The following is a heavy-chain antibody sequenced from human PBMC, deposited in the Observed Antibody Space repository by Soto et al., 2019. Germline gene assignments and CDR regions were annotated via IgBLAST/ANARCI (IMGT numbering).Heavy chain of an antibody. J-gene: IGHJ6*02. CDR2: IYYSGTT. D-gene: IGHD2-2*01. Sequence: QVQLQESGPGLVKPSETLSLTCTVSGGSVSSGGHYWNWIRQPPGKGLEWIGYIYYSGTTNYNPSLKSRVTLSIDTSKTQFSLKLSSVTAADTAVYYCARARCSGASCYAGYYYGMDVWGQGTTVTVSS. V-gene: IGHV4-61*08. CDR1: GGSVSSGGHY. CDR3: ARARCSGASCYAGYYYGMDV.